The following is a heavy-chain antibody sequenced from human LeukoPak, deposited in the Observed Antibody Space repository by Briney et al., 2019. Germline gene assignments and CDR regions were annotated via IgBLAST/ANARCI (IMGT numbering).Heavy chain of an antibody. CDR1: GFTFSSYS. CDR3: ARAGSQQWLPFDY. J-gene: IGHJ4*02. D-gene: IGHD6-19*01. CDR2: ISSSSSYI. Sequence: PGGSLRLSCAASGFTFSSYSMNWVRQAPGKGLEWVSSISSSSSYIYYADSVKGRLTISRDNAKNSLCLQMNSLRAEDTAVYYCARAGSQQWLPFDYWGQGTLVTVSS. V-gene: IGHV3-21*01.